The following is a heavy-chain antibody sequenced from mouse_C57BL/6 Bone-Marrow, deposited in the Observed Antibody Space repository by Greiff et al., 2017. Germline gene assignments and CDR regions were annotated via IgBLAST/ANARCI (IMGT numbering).Heavy chain of an antibody. CDR3: TALGFAY. CDR1: GFNIKDDY. V-gene: IGHV14-4*01. CDR2: IDPENGDT. Sequence: EVQLQQSGAELVRPGASVKLSCTASGFNIKDDYMHWVKQRPEQGLEWIGWIDPENGDTEYASKFTGKATLTADTSSNTAYLQLSSLTSEDTAVYYCTALGFAYWGQGTLVTVSA. J-gene: IGHJ3*01.